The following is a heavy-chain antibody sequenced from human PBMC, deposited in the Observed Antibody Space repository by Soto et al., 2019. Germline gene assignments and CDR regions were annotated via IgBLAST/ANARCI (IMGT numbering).Heavy chain of an antibody. D-gene: IGHD3-10*02. CDR2: FYYSGTT. Sequence: SETLSVTCTVSWDSITASYSNWAWSRQPPGKGLEWIGTFYYSGTTSQNPPLRSRITISGDTSRNQFSLNLRSVTAADSGVYYCAKLVRDDVRRSDLDHWGQGTLVTVS. V-gene: IGHV4-39*01. CDR1: WDSITASYSN. CDR3: AKLVRDDVRRSDLDH. J-gene: IGHJ4*02.